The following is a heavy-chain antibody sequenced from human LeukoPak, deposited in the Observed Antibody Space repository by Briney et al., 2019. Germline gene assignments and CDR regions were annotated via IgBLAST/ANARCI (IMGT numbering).Heavy chain of an antibody. Sequence: GTLSLTCAVSGGSISSSNWWSWVRQAPGKGLEWVSAISGSGGSTYYADSVKGRFTISRDNSKNTLYLQMNSLRAEDTAVYYCAKDDGIVGATTFAYWGQGTLVTVSS. CDR1: GGSISSSN. V-gene: IGHV3-23*01. J-gene: IGHJ4*02. D-gene: IGHD1-26*01. CDR3: AKDDGIVGATTFAY. CDR2: ISGSGGST.